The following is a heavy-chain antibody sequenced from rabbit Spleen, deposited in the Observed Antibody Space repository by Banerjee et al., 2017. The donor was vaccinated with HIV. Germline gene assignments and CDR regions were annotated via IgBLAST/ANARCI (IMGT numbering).Heavy chain of an antibody. CDR2: INTATGKA. D-gene: IGHD4-1*01. V-gene: IGHV1S45*01. Sequence: QEQLEESGGGLVKPEGSLTVTCKASGFSFSDRDVMCWVRQAPGKGLEWIACINTATGKAVYASWAKGRFTISKTSSTTVTLQMTSLTAADTASYFCAREGGILMAGAFNLWGPGTLVTVS. J-gene: IGHJ4*01. CDR3: AREGGILMAGAFNL. CDR1: GFSFSDRDV.